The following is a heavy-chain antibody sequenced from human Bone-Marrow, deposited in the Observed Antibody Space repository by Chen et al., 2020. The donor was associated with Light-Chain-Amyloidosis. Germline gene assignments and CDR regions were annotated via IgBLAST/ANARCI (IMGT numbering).Heavy chain of an antibody. CDR1: GXPFXSYW. V-gene: IGHV3-7*01. CDR2: IKQDGSEK. CDR3: AREGTPYYDIALNY. D-gene: IGHD3-9*01. J-gene: IGHJ4*02. Sequence: CAXXGXPFXSYWMSWVRQAPGKGLEGVSNIKQDGSEKYYVDSVKGRFTISXXXAKXSXXXXXXXXXXXXXXVYYCAREGTPYYDIALNYWGQGT.